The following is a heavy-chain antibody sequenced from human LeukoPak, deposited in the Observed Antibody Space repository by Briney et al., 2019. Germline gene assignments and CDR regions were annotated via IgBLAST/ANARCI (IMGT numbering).Heavy chain of an antibody. D-gene: IGHD5/OR15-5a*01. CDR2: ISGSGGSR. CDR3: ARGGSTPIDY. CDR1: GFTFSSYA. Sequence: GGSLRLSCAASGFTFSSYAMSWVRQAPGKGLEWVSAISGSGGSRYYADSVKGRFTISRDNAKNSLYLQMNSLRAEDTAVYYCARGGSTPIDYWGQGTLVTVSS. J-gene: IGHJ4*02. V-gene: IGHV3-23*01.